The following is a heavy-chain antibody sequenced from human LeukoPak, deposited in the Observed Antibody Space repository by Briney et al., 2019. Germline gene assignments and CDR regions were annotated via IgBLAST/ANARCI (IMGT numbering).Heavy chain of an antibody. Sequence: PGGPLRLSCAASGFNFNDYAMHWVRQAPGKGPEWVSGISWNSGTVAYADSVKGRFTISRDNSKKSLYLQMNSLRAEDMALYYCAKASADWYFDLWGRGTLVTVSS. J-gene: IGHJ2*01. CDR1: GFNFNDYA. V-gene: IGHV3-9*03. CDR3: AKASADWYFDL. CDR2: ISWNSGTV. D-gene: IGHD2-2*01.